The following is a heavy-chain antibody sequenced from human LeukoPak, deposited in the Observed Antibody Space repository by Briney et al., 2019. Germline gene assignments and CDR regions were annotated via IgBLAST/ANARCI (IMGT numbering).Heavy chain of an antibody. Sequence: PGGSLRLSCAASGFTLSSYGMHWVRQAPGKGLEWVAVISYDGSNKYYADSVKGRFTISRDNSKNTLYLQMDSLRAEDTAVYYCAKGLSSSSRGVWYYYYYMDVWGKGTTVTVS. V-gene: IGHV3-30*18. D-gene: IGHD6-6*01. CDR1: GFTLSSYG. CDR2: ISYDGSNK. CDR3: AKGLSSSSRGVWYYYYYMDV. J-gene: IGHJ6*03.